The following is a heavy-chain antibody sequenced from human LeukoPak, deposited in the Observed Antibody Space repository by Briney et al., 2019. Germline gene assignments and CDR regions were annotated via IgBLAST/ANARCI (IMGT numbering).Heavy chain of an antibody. J-gene: IGHJ4*02. Sequence: EASETLSLTCTVSGGSISSYYWSWIRQSPGKGLEWIGYIYYSGSTNYNPSLKSRLTISVDTSKNQFSLKLSSMTAADTAVYYCARLATMVRGAQTIDYWGQGTLVTVSS. CDR2: IYYSGST. CDR1: GGSISSYY. D-gene: IGHD3-10*01. V-gene: IGHV4-59*01. CDR3: ARLATMVRGAQTIDY.